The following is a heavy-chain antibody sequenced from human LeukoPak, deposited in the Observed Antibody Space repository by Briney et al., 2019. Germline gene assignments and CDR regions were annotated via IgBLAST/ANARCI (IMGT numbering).Heavy chain of an antibody. J-gene: IGHJ4*02. V-gene: IGHV4-31*03. CDR3: VEAPNPYYFDD. CDR2: IYNSGTT. D-gene: IGHD5-24*01. Sequence: SETLSLACTVSGGSISSSTYYWNWIRQYPGKGLEWIGYIYNSGTTYYNPSLKSRVTISVDTSKNQFSLKLNSMSAADTAVYYCVEAPNPYYFDDWGQGTLVTVSS. CDR1: GGSISSSTYY.